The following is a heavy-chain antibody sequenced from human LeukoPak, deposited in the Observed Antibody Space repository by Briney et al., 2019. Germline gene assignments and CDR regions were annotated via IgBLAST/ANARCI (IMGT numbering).Heavy chain of an antibody. V-gene: IGHV3-23*01. J-gene: IGHJ4*02. Sequence: GGSLRLSCAASGLTFSSYAMNWVRQASGKGLEWVSGITDSGRKTYYADSVKGRFSISRDNSRNTLYLQMSDLRAEDTAVYYCAKITMAPTPNFWGQGTLVTVSS. CDR3: AKITMAPTPNF. CDR2: ITDSGRKT. CDR1: GLTFSSYA. D-gene: IGHD3-10*01.